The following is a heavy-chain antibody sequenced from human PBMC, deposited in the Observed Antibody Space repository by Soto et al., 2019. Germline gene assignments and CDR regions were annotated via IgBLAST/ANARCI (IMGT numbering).Heavy chain of an antibody. CDR2: IYSSGST. V-gene: IGHV4-59*08. D-gene: IGHD3-10*01. CDR3: ARRYGGGFDY. Sequence: QVQLLESGPGLVKPSETLSLTCTVSGGSIRSYYWSWIRQLPGKGLEWIGYIYSSGSTNYNPSLKSRVTISVDTSKNQFSLKLSSVTAADTAVYYCARRYGGGFDYWGQGTLVTVSS. CDR1: GGSIRSYY. J-gene: IGHJ4*02.